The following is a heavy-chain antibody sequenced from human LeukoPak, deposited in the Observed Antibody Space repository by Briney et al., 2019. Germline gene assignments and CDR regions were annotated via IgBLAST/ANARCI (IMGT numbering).Heavy chain of an antibody. J-gene: IGHJ3*02. V-gene: IGHV3-30*03. D-gene: IGHD5-18*01. CDR3: ARVWDSYGTGSAFDI. CDR1: GFTFSSYG. Sequence: GGSLRLSCAASGFTFSSYGMHWVRQAPGKGLEWVAVISYDGSNKYYADSVKGRFTISRDNSKNTLYLQMNSLRAEDTAVYYCARVWDSYGTGSAFDIWGQGTMVTVSS. CDR2: ISYDGSNK.